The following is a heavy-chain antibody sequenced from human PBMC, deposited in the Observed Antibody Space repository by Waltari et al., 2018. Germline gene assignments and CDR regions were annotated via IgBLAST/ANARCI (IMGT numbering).Heavy chain of an antibody. CDR2: IIPIFGTA. V-gene: IGHV1-69*01. Sequence: QMQLVQSGASVKKPGSSVRVSCKTSGDTFSSSTITSVRQAPGQGLEWMGGIIPIFGTANYAQKFQGRVTSTADESTSTAYMELSSLRSEDTAVYYCARGNIVATIDPFDYWGQGTLVTVSS. CDR3: ARGNIVATIDPFDY. D-gene: IGHD5-12*01. CDR1: GDTFSSST. J-gene: IGHJ4*02.